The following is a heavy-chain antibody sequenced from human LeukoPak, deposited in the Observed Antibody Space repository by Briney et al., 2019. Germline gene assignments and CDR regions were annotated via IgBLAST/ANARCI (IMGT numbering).Heavy chain of an antibody. CDR2: IYHSGST. V-gene: IGHV4-38-2*02. CDR1: DYSITNGYY. Sequence: SETLSLTCTVSDYSITNGYYWGWIQQPPGKGLEWIGSIYHSGSTYYNPSLKSRVTISVDTSKNQFSLKLSSVTAADTAVFYCARAFYSSSWYHKEDFFDYWGQGTLVTVSS. CDR3: ARAFYSSSWYHKEDFFDY. D-gene: IGHD6-13*01. J-gene: IGHJ4*02.